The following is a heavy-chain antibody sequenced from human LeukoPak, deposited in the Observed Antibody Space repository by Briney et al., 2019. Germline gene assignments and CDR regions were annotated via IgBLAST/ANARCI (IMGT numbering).Heavy chain of an antibody. J-gene: IGHJ5*02. D-gene: IGHD6-19*01. CDR2: ISGSGGNT. CDR1: GFTFSNYA. V-gene: IGHV3-23*01. Sequence: PGGSLRLSCGASGFTFSNYAMSWVRQAPGKGLEWVSAISGSGGNTYYADSVKGRFTISRDNSKNTLYLEMNSLRAEDTAVYYCAKDLPGYSSGWFTFDPWGQGTLVIVSS. CDR3: AKDLPGYSSGWFTFDP.